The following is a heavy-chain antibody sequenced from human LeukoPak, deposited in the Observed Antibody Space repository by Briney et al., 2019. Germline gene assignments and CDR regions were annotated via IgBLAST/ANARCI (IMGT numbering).Heavy chain of an antibody. J-gene: IGHJ4*02. D-gene: IGHD5-24*01. CDR3: ARDGRDGYNQPGFDY. CDR1: GGTFSSYA. CDR2: IIPIFGTA. V-gene: IGHV1-69*01. Sequence: GASVKVSCEASGGTFSSYAISWVRQAPGQGLEWMGGIIPIFGTANYAQKFQGRVTITADESTSTAYMELSSLRSEDTAVYYCARDGRDGYNQPGFDYWGQGTLVTVSS.